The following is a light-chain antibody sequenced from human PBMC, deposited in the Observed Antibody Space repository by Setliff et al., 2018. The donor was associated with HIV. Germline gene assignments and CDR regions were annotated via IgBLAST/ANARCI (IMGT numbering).Light chain of an antibody. CDR2: QAT. J-gene: IGLJ1*01. CDR1: SNDVGRYDL. Sequence: QSALTQPASVSGSPGQSITISCTGTSNDVGRYDLVSWYQQHPARAPKLIIYQATRRPSGVSNRFSGSKSGNVASLTISGLQAEDEADYYCCSNTGSNTLVCGTGTKGTVL. V-gene: IGLV2-23*01. CDR3: CSNTGSNTLV.